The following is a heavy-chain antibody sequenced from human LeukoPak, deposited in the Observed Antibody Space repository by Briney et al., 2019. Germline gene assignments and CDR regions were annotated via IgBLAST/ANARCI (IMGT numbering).Heavy chain of an antibody. Sequence: ASVKVSCKASGGTFSSYTISWVRQAPGQGLEWMGRIIPILGIANYAQKFQGRVTITADKSTSTAYMELSSLRSEDTAVYYCARGGVPAAVGYWFDPWGQGTLVTLSS. CDR3: ARGGVPAAVGYWFDP. D-gene: IGHD2-2*01. CDR2: IIPILGIA. V-gene: IGHV1-69*02. J-gene: IGHJ5*02. CDR1: GGTFSSYT.